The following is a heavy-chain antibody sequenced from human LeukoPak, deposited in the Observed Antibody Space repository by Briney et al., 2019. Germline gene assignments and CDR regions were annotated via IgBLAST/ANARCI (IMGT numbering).Heavy chain of an antibody. J-gene: IGHJ4*02. Sequence: PSETLSLTCTVSGGSISSGDYYWSWIRQPPGKGLEWIGYIYYSGSTYYNPSLKSRVTISVDTSKNQFSLKLSSVTAADTAVYYCARXLAAAGXFDYWGQGTLVTVSS. CDR1: GGSISSGDYY. CDR2: IYYSGST. D-gene: IGHD6-13*01. V-gene: IGHV4-30-4*08. CDR3: ARXLAAAGXFDY.